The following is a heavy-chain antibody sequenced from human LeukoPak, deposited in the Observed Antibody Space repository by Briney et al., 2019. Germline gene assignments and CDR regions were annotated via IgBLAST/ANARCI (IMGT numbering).Heavy chain of an antibody. Sequence: VGSLRLSCAASGFTFRSYGMNWVRQAPGKGLEWVSGISGSGGSTYYADSVKGRFTISRDNSKNTLYLQMNSLRAEDTAVYYCARGSSWFDPWGQGTLVTVSS. V-gene: IGHV3-23*01. CDR3: ARGSSWFDP. J-gene: IGHJ5*02. CDR1: GFTFRSYG. CDR2: ISGSGGST.